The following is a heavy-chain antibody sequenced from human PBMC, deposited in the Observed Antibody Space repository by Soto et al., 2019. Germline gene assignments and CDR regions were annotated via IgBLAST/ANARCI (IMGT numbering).Heavy chain of an antibody. V-gene: IGHV4-39*01. Sequence: PSETLSLTCTVSGGSISSISYYWGWIRQPPGKGLEWIGSIYYSGSTYYNPSLKSRVTISVDTSKNQFSLKLSSVTAPDTAVYYCARQGNWNYVHYWGPGTLVTVSS. CDR1: GGSISSISYY. J-gene: IGHJ4*02. CDR2: IYYSGST. CDR3: ARQGNWNYVHY. D-gene: IGHD1-1*01.